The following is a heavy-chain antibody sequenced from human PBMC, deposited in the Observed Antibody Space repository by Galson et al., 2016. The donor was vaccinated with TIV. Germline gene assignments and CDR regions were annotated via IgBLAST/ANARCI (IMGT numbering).Heavy chain of an antibody. CDR1: GYSISSGYY. CDR3: ARTSVVVSGTPFFDY. CDR2: IYHDGST. Sequence: LSLTCAVSGYSISSGYYWGWIRQPPGKGLEWIGTIYHDGSTYYSPSLKSRVTMSVDTSKNQFSLKLSSVTAVDTAVYYCARTSVVVSGTPFFDYWGRGTLVTVSS. J-gene: IGHJ4*02. D-gene: IGHD6-19*01. V-gene: IGHV4-38-2*01.